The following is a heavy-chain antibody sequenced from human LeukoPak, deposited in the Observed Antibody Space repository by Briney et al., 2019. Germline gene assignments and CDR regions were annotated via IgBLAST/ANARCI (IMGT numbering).Heavy chain of an antibody. Sequence: ASVNVSFKSSGYTFSSHDINWVRQLPGHGLEWLGWMNPNSGNTGYAQKFQGRVAMTRDSSIGTAYLELSSLSPDDTAVYYCVRGDNVVSTAMLLLRYWGQGTLVAVSS. V-gene: IGHV1-8*01. CDR1: GYTFSSHD. CDR2: MNPNSGNT. D-gene: IGHD2-21*02. J-gene: IGHJ1*01. CDR3: VRGDNVVSTAMLLLRY.